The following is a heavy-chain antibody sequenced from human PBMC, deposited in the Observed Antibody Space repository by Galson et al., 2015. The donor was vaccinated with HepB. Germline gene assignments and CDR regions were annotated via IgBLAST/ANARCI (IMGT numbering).Heavy chain of an antibody. CDR3: AKKIITMIVVVIRGYFDL. D-gene: IGHD3-22*01. CDR1: GFTFSSYA. J-gene: IGHJ2*01. V-gene: IGHV3-23*01. CDR2: ISGSGGST. Sequence: SLRLSCAASGFTFSSYAMSWVRQAPGKGLEWVSAISGSGGSTYYADSVKGRFTISRDNSKNTLYLQMNSLSGEDTAVYYCAKKIITMIVVVIRGYFDLWGRGTLVTVSS.